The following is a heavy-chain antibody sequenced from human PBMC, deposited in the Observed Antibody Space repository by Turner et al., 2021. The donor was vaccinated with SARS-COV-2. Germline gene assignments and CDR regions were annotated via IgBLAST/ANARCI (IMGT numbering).Heavy chain of an antibody. V-gene: IGHV3-11*01. Sequence: QVHLVESGGGLVKPGGSLRLSCAASGFTFRDYFMTWMRQAPGKGLEWVAHISEDGNDIFYPDSVRGHFTFSRDNAKNSLYLQMNSLRAEDTAVYYCARVGRFPRHWGVDYWGQGTLVTVSS. J-gene: IGHJ4*02. CDR1: GFTFRDYF. CDR3: ARVGRFPRHWGVDY. CDR2: ISEDGNDI. D-gene: IGHD7-27*01.